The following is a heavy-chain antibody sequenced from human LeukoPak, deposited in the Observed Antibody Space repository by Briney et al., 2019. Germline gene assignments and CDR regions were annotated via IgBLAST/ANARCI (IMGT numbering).Heavy chain of an antibody. Sequence: GGSLRLSCAASEFIFCAYWMTWVRQAPGKGLEWVANIEQAGSEKYYMASVQGRFTISRDTAKTSLFLQMNSLTAEDTGLYYCVRSLERLGTRDYWGQGTLVTV. CDR1: EFIFCAYW. V-gene: IGHV3-7*01. J-gene: IGHJ4*02. CDR2: IEQAGSEK. D-gene: IGHD3-16*01. CDR3: VRSLERLGTRDY.